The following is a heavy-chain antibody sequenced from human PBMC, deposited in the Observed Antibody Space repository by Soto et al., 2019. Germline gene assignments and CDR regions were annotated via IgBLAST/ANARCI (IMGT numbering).Heavy chain of an antibody. J-gene: IGHJ5*02. CDR1: GYTFTSYG. V-gene: IGHV1-18*04. CDR3: ARSGYNFGYQYWFDP. CDR2: ISAYNGNT. Sequence: GASVKVSCKASGYTFTSYGISWVRQAPGQGLEWMGWISAYNGNTNYAQKLQGRVTMTTDTSTSTAYMELRSLRSDDTAVYYCARSGYNFGYQYWFDPWGQGTLVTVSS. D-gene: IGHD5-12*01.